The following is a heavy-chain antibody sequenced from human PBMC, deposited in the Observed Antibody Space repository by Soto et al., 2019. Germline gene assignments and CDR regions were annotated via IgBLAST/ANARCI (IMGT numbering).Heavy chain of an antibody. CDR2: INPSGGST. V-gene: IGHV1-46*01. Sequence: GASVKVSCKASGYTFTSYYMHWVRQAPGQGLEWMGIINPSGGSTSYAQKFQGRVAMTRDTSTSTVYMELSSLRSEDTAVYYCARAPYSGSPLPYYYYYYGMDVWGQGTTVTVSS. CDR3: ARAPYSGSPLPYYYYYYGMDV. CDR1: GYTFTSYY. J-gene: IGHJ6*02. D-gene: IGHD1-26*01.